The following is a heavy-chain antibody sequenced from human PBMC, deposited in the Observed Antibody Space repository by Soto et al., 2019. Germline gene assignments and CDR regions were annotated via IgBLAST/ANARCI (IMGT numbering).Heavy chain of an antibody. Sequence: EVQLVESGGGLVKPGGSLRLSCAASGFTFSNAWMNWVRQAPGKGLEWVGRIKSKTDGGTTDYAAPVKGRFTISRDDSKNTLYLQMNSLKTEDTAVHYCTTLQAVAESGDYWGQGTLVTVSS. CDR3: TTLQAVAESGDY. D-gene: IGHD6-19*01. CDR1: GFTFSNAW. V-gene: IGHV3-15*07. CDR2: IKSKTDGGTT. J-gene: IGHJ4*02.